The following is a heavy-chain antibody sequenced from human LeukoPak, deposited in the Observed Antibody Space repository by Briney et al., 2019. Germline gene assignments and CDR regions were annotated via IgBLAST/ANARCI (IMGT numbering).Heavy chain of an antibody. D-gene: IGHD2-2*01. CDR3: ARLCSSTGCYEALDY. CDR1: GYSFTSYW. J-gene: IGHJ4*02. CDR2: IYPDDSDT. V-gene: IGHV5-51*01. Sequence: GESLKISCKGSGYSFTSYWNGWVRQTPGKGLEWMGIIYPDDSDTRYSPSFQGQVTISADKSISTAYLQWSSLKASDTAMYYCARLCSSTGCYEALDYWGQGTLVTVSS.